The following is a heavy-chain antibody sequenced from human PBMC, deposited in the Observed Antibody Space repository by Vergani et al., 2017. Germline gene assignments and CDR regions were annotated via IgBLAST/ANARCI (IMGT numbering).Heavy chain of an antibody. D-gene: IGHD5-12*01. V-gene: IGHV3-23*01. CDR1: GFTFTNFA. CDR3: TKGSRGYTGYFFDY. Sequence: EVQLLESGGGLAQPGGSLRLSCAASGFTFTNFAMTWVRQAPGEGLEWVSGISGSGGFTYYADSVKGRFTISRDNSKNTLHLQMNSLRADDTAVYYCTKGSRGYTGYFFDYWGQGALATVSS. CDR2: ISGSGGFT. J-gene: IGHJ4*02.